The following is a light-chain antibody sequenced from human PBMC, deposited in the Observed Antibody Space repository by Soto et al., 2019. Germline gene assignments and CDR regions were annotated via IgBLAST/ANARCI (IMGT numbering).Light chain of an antibody. Sequence: QSALTQPPSASGSPGQSVTISCTGTSSDVGGYNYVSWYQHHPGKAPKLMIYEVSKRPSGVPDRFSGSKSGNTASLTVSGLQAEDEAEYYCCSYAGSNSLVFGGGTKLTVL. CDR3: CSYAGSNSLV. J-gene: IGLJ2*01. V-gene: IGLV2-8*01. CDR1: SSDVGGYNY. CDR2: EVS.